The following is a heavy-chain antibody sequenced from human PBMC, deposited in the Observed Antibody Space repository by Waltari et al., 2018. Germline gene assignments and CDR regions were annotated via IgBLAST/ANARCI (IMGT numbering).Heavy chain of an antibody. V-gene: IGHV3-9*01. CDR2: ISWNSGSI. CDR3: AKGSYSAVGAFDI. D-gene: IGHD2-2*02. Sequence: EVQLVESGGGLVQPGRSLRLSCAASGFTFDDYAMHWVRQAPGKGLEGVSGISWNSGSIGYADSVKGRFTISRDNAKNSLYLQMNSLRAEDTALYYCAKGSYSAVGAFDIWGQGTMVTVSS. J-gene: IGHJ3*02. CDR1: GFTFDDYA.